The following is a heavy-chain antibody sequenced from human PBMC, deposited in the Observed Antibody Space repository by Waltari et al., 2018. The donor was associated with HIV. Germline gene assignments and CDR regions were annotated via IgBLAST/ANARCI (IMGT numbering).Heavy chain of an antibody. J-gene: IGHJ4*02. CDR2: IGTSDNST. CDR1: GVGGARSP. CDR3: ASEAAVSAGPLDS. Sequence: EVHLAESGGGLVKPGESLRISCAVSGVGGARSPLTWVRQAPGEVLQCVSSIGTSDNSTAYLDALRCRFLISRDDSQTTVSLQMDRLTTNDTAVYYCASEAAVSAGPLDSWGQGIAVIVSS. V-gene: IGHV3-21*04. D-gene: IGHD6-19*01.